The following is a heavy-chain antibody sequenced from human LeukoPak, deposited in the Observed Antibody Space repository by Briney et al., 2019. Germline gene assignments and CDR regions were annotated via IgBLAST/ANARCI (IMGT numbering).Heavy chain of an antibody. V-gene: IGHV3-48*01. J-gene: IGHJ3*02. Sequence: GGSLRLSCAASGFTFSSYSMNWVRQAPGKGLEWVSYISSSSSTIYYADSVKGRFTISRDNAKNSLYLQMNSLRAEDTAVYYCARDGPYYDFRSGYSGAFDIWGQGTMVTVSS. CDR2: ISSSSSTI. D-gene: IGHD3-3*01. CDR1: GFTFSSYS. CDR3: ARDGPYYDFRSGYSGAFDI.